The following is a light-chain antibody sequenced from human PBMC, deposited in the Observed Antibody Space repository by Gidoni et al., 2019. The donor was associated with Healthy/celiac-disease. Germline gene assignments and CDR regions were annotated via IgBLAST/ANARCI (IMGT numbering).Light chain of an antibody. V-gene: IGLV3-1*01. J-gene: IGLJ2*01. CDR3: QAWDSSPV. Sequence: SYELTQPHSVSVSPGQTASITCSGDKLGDKYACWYQQKPGQSPVLVIYQDSKRPSGIPERFSGSNSGNTATLTISGTQAMDEADYYCQAWDSSPVFGGGTKLTVL. CDR1: KLGDKY. CDR2: QDS.